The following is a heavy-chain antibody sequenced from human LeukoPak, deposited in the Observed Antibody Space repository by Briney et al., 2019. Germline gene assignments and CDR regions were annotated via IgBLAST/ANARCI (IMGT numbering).Heavy chain of an antibody. D-gene: IGHD5-24*01. J-gene: IGHJ4*02. CDR2: IKQDGSEK. CDR1: GFTFSSYW. Sequence: PGGSLRLSCAASGFTFSSYWMSWVRQAPGKGLEWVANIKQDGSEKYYVDSVKGRFTNSRDNAKNSLYLQMNSLRAEDTAVYYCAREAYRDGYNFFDYWGQGTLVTVSS. CDR3: AREAYRDGYNFFDY. V-gene: IGHV3-7*01.